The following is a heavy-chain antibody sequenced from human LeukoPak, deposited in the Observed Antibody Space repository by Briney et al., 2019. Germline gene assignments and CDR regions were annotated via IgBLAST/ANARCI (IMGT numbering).Heavy chain of an antibody. J-gene: IGHJ4*02. V-gene: IGHV3-48*01. D-gene: IGHD2-15*01. Sequence: GGSLRLSCAASGFTFSRDSMNWVRQAPGKGLEWVSYINGGGSPIYYADSVRGRFTISRDNVKNSLYLQMNSLRAEDTAMYYCVRDNPRCCGVVPANIDDYWGQGTLVTVSS. CDR1: GFTFSRDS. CDR3: VRDNPRCCGVVPANIDDY. CDR2: INGGGSPI.